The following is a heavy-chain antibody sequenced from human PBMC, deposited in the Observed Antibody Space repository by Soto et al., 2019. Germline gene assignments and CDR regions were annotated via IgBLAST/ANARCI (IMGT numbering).Heavy chain of an antibody. CDR2: ISAYNGNT. J-gene: IGHJ6*02. D-gene: IGHD3-22*01. CDR1: GYTFTSYG. V-gene: IGHV1-18*01. Sequence: QVQLVQSGAEVKKPGASVKVSCKASGYTFTSYGISWVRQAPGQGLEWMGWISAYNGNTNYAQKLKGRVTMTTDTSTSTAYMELRSLRSDDTALYYCARVQYYDSSGYYLDYYGMDVWGRGNTFTVSS. CDR3: ARVQYYDSSGYYLDYYGMDV.